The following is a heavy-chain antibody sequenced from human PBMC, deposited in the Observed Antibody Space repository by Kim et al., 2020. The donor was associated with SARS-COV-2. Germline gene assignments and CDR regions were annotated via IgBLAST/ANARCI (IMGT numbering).Heavy chain of an antibody. J-gene: IGHJ5*02. V-gene: IGHV3-73*01. D-gene: IGHD4-17*01. CDR3: TRPKTVTTGGGFDP. Sequence: AAAVKDRFTISRGDSKNTAYLQMSSLKTEDTAVYYCTRPKTVTTGGGFDPWGQGTLVTVSS.